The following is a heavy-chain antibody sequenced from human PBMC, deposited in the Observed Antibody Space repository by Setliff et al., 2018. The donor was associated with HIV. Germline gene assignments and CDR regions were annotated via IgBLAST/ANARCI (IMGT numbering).Heavy chain of an antibody. CDR2: IDYSGST. D-gene: IGHD2-21*02. CDR3: ARNCGGDCSGDAFDI. J-gene: IGHJ3*02. Sequence: PSETLSLTCTVSGGSISSGGYYWSWIRQHPGKGLEWIGYIDYSGSTYYNPSLKGLVTISVDTSKNQFSLKLSSVTAADTAVYYCARNCGGDCSGDAFDIWGQGTMVTVSS. CDR1: GGSISSGGYY. V-gene: IGHV4-31*01.